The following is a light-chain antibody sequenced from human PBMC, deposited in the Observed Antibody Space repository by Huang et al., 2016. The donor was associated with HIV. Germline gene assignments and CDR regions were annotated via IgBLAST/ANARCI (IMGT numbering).Light chain of an antibody. CDR1: QTILSG. Sequence: DIQMTQSPSSVSASVGDRVTIVCRASQTILSGLAWYQHKPGKAPKLLIHGASTLQTGVPSRCSGSGSGTDFTLTISSLQPEDFATYYCQQANSFPYTFGPGTRLEIK. CDR2: GAS. J-gene: IGKJ2*01. V-gene: IGKV1-12*01. CDR3: QQANSFPYT.